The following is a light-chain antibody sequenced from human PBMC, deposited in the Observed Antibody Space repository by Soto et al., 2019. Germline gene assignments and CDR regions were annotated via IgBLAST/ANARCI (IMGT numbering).Light chain of an antibody. CDR1: QSFKTG. J-gene: IGKJ2*01. Sequence: IQMTQSPSTLSASVGDRVNITCLASQSFKTGLAWYQHKPGKPPKLIIYKASTLETGLPSRFSASGFGTELTLTISSLRPDDFATYYCQQYNRYVYIFVGGTKLEI. CDR2: KAS. CDR3: QQYNRYVYI. V-gene: IGKV1-5*03.